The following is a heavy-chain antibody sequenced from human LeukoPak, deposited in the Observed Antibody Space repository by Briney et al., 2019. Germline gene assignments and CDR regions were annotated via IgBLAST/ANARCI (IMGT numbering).Heavy chain of an antibody. CDR3: ARVLPVCSSTSCYMYYFDY. J-gene: IGHJ4*02. Sequence: ASVKVSCKVSGYTFTSYGISWVRQAPGQGLEWMGWISAYNGNTNYAQKLQGRVTMTTDTSTSTAYMELRSLRSDDTAVYYCARVLPVCSSTSCYMYYFDYWGQGTLVTVSS. CDR2: ISAYNGNT. V-gene: IGHV1-18*01. CDR1: GYTFTSYG. D-gene: IGHD2-2*02.